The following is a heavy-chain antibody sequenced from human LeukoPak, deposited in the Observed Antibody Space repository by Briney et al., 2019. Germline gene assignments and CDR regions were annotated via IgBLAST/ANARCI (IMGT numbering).Heavy chain of an antibody. Sequence: AGGSLRLSXAASGFTFDDYAMHWVRQAPGKGLEWVSLISGDGGSTYYADSVKGRFTISRDNSKNSLYLQMNSLRTEDTALYYCAKDQIYCGGDCQYDYWGQGTLVTVSS. J-gene: IGHJ4*02. CDR2: ISGDGGST. CDR3: AKDQIYCGGDCQYDY. V-gene: IGHV3-43*02. CDR1: GFTFDDYA. D-gene: IGHD2-21*02.